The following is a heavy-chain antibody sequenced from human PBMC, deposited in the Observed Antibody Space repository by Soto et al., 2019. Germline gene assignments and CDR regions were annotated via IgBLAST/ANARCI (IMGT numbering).Heavy chain of an antibody. J-gene: IGHJ4*02. V-gene: IGHV3-72*01. CDR3: VRVSHISGWSFDY. Sequence: EVQLVESGGGLVQPGGSLRLSCAASGFTFSDHYMDWVRQAPGKGLEWVGRTRNKANSYTTEDAECVRGRFTTSRDDSKHSLYLQMNSLTTEDTAVYSCVRVSHISGWSFDYWGQGTLVTVSS. D-gene: IGHD6-19*01. CDR1: GFTFSDHY. CDR2: TRNKANSYTT.